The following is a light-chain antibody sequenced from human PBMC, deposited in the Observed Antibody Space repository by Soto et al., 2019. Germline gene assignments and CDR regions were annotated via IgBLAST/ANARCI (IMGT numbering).Light chain of an antibody. J-gene: IGKJ1*01. V-gene: IGKV3-20*01. CDR1: QSVSSTY. Sequence: VLTQSPGTLSLSPGERATLSCRASQSVSSTYLAWYQQKPGRAPRLLIYGASSRATGIPDRFSGSGSGTDFTLTISRLEPEDFAVYYCQQYNNWPLWTFGQGTKVDIK. CDR2: GAS. CDR3: QQYNNWPLWT.